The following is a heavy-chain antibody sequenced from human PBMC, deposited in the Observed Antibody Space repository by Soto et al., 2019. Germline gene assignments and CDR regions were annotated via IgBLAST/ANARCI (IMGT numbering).Heavy chain of an antibody. D-gene: IGHD3-22*01. J-gene: IGHJ3*02. V-gene: IGHV1-46*01. Sequence: RASVKVSCKASGYTFTSYYMHWVRQAPGQGLEWMGIINPSGGSTSYAQKFQGRVTMTRDTSTSTVYMELSSLRSEDTAVYYCARNDYYDSSGSGAFDIWGQGTMVTVSS. CDR1: GYTFTSYY. CDR2: INPSGGST. CDR3: ARNDYYDSSGSGAFDI.